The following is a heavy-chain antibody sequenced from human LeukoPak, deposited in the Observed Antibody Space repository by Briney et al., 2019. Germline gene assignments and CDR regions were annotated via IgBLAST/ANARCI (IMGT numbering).Heavy chain of an antibody. CDR3: AKEYSSGWAYFFFDY. J-gene: IGHJ4*02. CDR1: GFTFSSYA. Sequence: GGSLRLSCAASGFTFSSYAMSWVRQAPGKGLEWVSSISASGGGTSNADSVKGRFIISRDNSKNTLYLQMNSLRAEDTAVYYCAKEYSSGWAYFFFDYWGQGTLVTVSS. D-gene: IGHD6-19*01. V-gene: IGHV3-23*01. CDR2: ISASGGGT.